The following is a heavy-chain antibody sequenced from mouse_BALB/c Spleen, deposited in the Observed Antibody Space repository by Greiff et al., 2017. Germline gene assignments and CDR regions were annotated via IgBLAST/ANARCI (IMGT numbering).Heavy chain of an antibody. CDR2: IWAGGST. V-gene: IGHV2-9*02. D-gene: IGHD1-1*01. J-gene: IGHJ2*01. CDR3: AREEGNYYGYLDY. CDR1: GFSLTSYG. Sequence: VKLQESGPGLVAPSQSLSITCTVSGFSLTSYGVHWVRQPPGKGLEWLGVIWAGGSTNYNSALMSRLSISKDNSKSQVFLKMNSLQTDDTAMYYCAREEGNYYGYLDYWGQGTTLTVSS.